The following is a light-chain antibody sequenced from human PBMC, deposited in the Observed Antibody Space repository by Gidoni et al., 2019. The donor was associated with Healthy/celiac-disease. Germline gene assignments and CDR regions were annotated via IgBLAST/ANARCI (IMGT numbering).Light chain of an antibody. CDR3: QQYNSYSYT. J-gene: IGKJ2*01. Sequence: DIQMPQSPSTLSASVGARVTITCRASQSISSWLAWYQQKPGKAPKLLIYDASSLESGVPSRFSGSGSGTEFTLTISSLQPDDFATYYCQQYNSYSYTFGQGTKLEIK. CDR2: DAS. V-gene: IGKV1-5*01. CDR1: QSISSW.